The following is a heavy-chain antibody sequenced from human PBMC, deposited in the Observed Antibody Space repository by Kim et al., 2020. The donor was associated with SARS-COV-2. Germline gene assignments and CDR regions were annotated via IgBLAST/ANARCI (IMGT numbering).Heavy chain of an antibody. CDR3: ASLYYDILTGLSWYFDL. CDR2: IYHSGST. CDR1: GYSISSGYY. D-gene: IGHD3-9*01. J-gene: IGHJ2*01. Sequence: SETLSLTCTVSGYSISSGYYWGWIRQPPGKGLEWIGSIYHSGSTYYNPSLKSRVTISVDTSKNQFSLKLSSVTAADTAVYYCASLYYDILTGLSWYFDLWGRGTLVTVSS. V-gene: IGHV4-38-2*02.